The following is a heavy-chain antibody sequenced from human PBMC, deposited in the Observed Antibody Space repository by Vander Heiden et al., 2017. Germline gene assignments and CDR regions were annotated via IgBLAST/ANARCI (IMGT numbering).Heavy chain of an antibody. CDR2: ISSSSRTI. Sequence: EVQLVESGGGLVQPGGSLRLSCAASGFTFSSYSMNWVRQAPGKGLEWVSYISSSSRTIDDADSVKGRFTISRDNAKNSMYMKMNSLRDEDTAVYYCARGRRYFDYWGQGTLVTVSS. CDR1: GFTFSSYS. D-gene: IGHD3-9*01. V-gene: IGHV3-48*02. CDR3: ARGRRYFDY. J-gene: IGHJ4*02.